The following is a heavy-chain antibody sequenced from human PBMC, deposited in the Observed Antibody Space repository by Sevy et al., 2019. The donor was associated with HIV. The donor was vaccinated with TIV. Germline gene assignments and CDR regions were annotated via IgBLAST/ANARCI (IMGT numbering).Heavy chain of an antibody. CDR3: ARFRTIDKLYYYGMDV. J-gene: IGHJ6*02. D-gene: IGHD1-7*01. CDR2: IAYDGSNK. Sequence: GGSLRLSCAASGFTFSSYAMHWVRRAPGKGLEWVAVIAYDGSNKYYADSVKGRFTISTDNSKNTLYLQMNSLRAEDTAVYYCARFRTIDKLYYYGMDVWGQGTTVTVSS. V-gene: IGHV3-30-3*01. CDR1: GFTFSSYA.